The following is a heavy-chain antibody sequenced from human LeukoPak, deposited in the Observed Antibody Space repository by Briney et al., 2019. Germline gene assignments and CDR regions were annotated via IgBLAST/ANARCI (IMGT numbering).Heavy chain of an antibody. CDR2: ISYDGSNK. J-gene: IGHJ5*02. CDR3: AKPYSSSWYGPTNWFDP. D-gene: IGHD6-13*01. Sequence: SGGSLRLSCAASGFTFSSYGMHWVRQAPGKGLEWVAVISYDGSNKYCADSVKGRFTISRDNSKNTLYLQMNSLRAEDTAVYYCAKPYSSSWYGPTNWFDPWGQGTLVTVSS. CDR1: GFTFSSYG. V-gene: IGHV3-30*18.